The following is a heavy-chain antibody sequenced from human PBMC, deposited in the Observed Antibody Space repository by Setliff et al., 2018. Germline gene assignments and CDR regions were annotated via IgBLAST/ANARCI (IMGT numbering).Heavy chain of an antibody. V-gene: IGHV4-34*01. CDR3: ARGFDVCGGGACYTDGPYYFDY. Sequence: SETLSLTCAVYGGSFSGYYWTWIRQPPGKGLEWIGEINHSGGSNNNPSLKGRVSISVDTSKKQFYLKLTSVTAADTAVYYCARGFDVCGGGACYTDGPYYFDYWGLGTLVTVSS. J-gene: IGHJ4*02. CDR2: INHSGGS. D-gene: IGHD2-21*02. CDR1: GGSFSGYY.